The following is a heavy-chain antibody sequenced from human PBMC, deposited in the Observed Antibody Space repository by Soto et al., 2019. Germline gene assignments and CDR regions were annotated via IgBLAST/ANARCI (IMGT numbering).Heavy chain of an antibody. CDR2: IYYSGIT. V-gene: IGHV4-59*01. CDR1: GGSIISYY. CDR3: ARESEDLTSNFDY. J-gene: IGHJ4*02. Sequence: PSETLPLTGPVSGGSIISYYWSWIRQPPGKGLEWIGYIYYSGITNYNPSLKSRVTISVDTSKNQFSLKLSSVTAADTAVYYCARESEDLTSNFDYWGQGTLVTVSS.